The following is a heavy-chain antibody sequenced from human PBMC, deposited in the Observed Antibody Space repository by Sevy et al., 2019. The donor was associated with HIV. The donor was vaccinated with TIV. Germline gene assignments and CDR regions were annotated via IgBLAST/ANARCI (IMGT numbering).Heavy chain of an antibody. CDR3: ARTGSYADTYYYYYAMDD. CDR2: INQDGSEE. V-gene: IGHV3-7*01. D-gene: IGHD3-16*01. Sequence: GGSLRLSCAASGFNFRSYWMTWVRQAPGKGLEWVANINQDGSEENYVDSVKGRFTIFRDNAKNSLFLQLNSLRAEGTSVYYCARTGSYADTYYYYYAMDDWGQGATVTVSS. CDR1: GFNFRSYW. J-gene: IGHJ6*02.